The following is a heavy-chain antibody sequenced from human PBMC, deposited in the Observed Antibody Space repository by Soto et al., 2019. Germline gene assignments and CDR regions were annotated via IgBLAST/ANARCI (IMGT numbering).Heavy chain of an antibody. Sequence: SETLSITCNVSGGSISSSGYYWGWFRQPPGKGLEWIGSIYYSGSTYYNPSLKSRVTISVDTSKNQFSLKLSSVTAADTAVYYCARVGYCSSTSCYGYWYFDLWGRGTLVTVS. CDR2: IYYSGST. CDR1: GGSISSSGYY. V-gene: IGHV4-39*01. D-gene: IGHD2-2*03. CDR3: ARVGYCSSTSCYGYWYFDL. J-gene: IGHJ2*01.